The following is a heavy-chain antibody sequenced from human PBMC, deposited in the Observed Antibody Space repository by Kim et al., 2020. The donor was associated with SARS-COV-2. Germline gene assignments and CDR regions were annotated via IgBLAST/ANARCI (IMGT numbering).Heavy chain of an antibody. V-gene: IGHV3-30*07. J-gene: IGHJ6*02. Sequence: GRFTTSRDNSKNTLYLQMNSLRAEDTAVYYCAREVVHDYIGYYYYYGMDVWGQGTTVTVSS. CDR3: AREVVHDYIGYYYYYGMDV. D-gene: IGHD4-4*01.